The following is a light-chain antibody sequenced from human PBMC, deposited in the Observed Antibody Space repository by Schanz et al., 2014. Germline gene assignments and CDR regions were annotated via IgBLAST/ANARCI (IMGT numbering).Light chain of an antibody. CDR3: AAWDDSLGVV. CDR1: SSNIRSNT. V-gene: IGLV1-47*02. Sequence: QSVLTQPPSASGTPGQRVTISCSGGSSNIRSNTVTWYQQLPGAAPKLLIYNNNERPSGVPDRFSGSRSDTSASLAISGLRSEDEADYYCAAWDDSLGVVFGGGTKLTVL. J-gene: IGLJ2*01. CDR2: NNN.